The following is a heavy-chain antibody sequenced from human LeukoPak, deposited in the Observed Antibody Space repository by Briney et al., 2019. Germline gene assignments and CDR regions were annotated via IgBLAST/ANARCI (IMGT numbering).Heavy chain of an antibody. D-gene: IGHD4-11*01. V-gene: IGHV1-2*04. CDR1: GYTFTGYY. CDR3: ARAYSNYIYYFDY. J-gene: IGHJ4*02. Sequence: ASVTVSCKASGYTFTGYYMHWVRQAPGQGLEWMGWINPNSGGTNYAQKFQGWVTMTRDTSISTAYMELSRLRSDDTAVYYCARAYSNYIYYFDYWGQGTLVTVSS. CDR2: INPNSGGT.